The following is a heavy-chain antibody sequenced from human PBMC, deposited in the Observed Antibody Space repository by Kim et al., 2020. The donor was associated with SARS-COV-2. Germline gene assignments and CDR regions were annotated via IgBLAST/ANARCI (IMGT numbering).Heavy chain of an antibody. CDR3: AKRGWYFDL. J-gene: IGHJ2*01. Sequence: GGSLRLSCAASGFTFSIYWMSWVRQAPGKGLEWVGNIKQDGSEKYYVDSVKGRFTISRDNAKNSLYLQMNSLRGEDTAVYYCAKRGWYFDLWGRGTLVTV. V-gene: IGHV3-7*01. CDR2: IKQDGSEK. CDR1: GFTFSIYW.